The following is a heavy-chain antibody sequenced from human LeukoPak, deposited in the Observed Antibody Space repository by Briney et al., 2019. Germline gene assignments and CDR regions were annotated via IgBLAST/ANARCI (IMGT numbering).Heavy chain of an antibody. V-gene: IGHV1-18*01. CDR1: GYTFTSYG. Sequence: GASVKVSCKASGYTFTSYGISWVRQAPGQGLEWMGWISAYNGNTNYAQKLQGRVTMNTDTSTSTAYMELRSLRSDDTAVYYCARDYDAPDIVATPGNYWGQGTLVTVFS. CDR3: ARDYDAPDIVATPGNY. CDR2: ISAYNGNT. D-gene: IGHD5-12*01. J-gene: IGHJ4*02.